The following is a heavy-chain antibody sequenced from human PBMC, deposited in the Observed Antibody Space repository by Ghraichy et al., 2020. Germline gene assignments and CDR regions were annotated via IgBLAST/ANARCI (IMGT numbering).Heavy chain of an antibody. D-gene: IGHD5-18*01. J-gene: IGHJ4*02. CDR2: INAGNGNT. V-gene: IGHV1-3*01. Sequence: ASVKVSCKASGYTFTSYAMHWVRQAPGQRLEWMGWINAGNGNTKYSQKFQGRVTITRDTSASTAYMELSSLRSEDTAVYYCARGKGGTWIQLSGVPDYWGQGTLVTVSS. CDR1: GYTFTSYA. CDR3: ARGKGGTWIQLSGVPDY.